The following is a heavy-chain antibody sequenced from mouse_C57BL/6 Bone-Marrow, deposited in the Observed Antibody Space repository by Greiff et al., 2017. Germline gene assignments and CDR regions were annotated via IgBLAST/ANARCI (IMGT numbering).Heavy chain of an antibody. J-gene: IGHJ4*01. CDR1: GFTFSDYG. CDR2: ISSGSSTI. CDR3: ASYDYESAMDY. D-gene: IGHD2-4*01. V-gene: IGHV5-17*01. Sequence: DVKLVESGGGLVKPGGSLKLSCAASGFTFSDYGMHWVRQAPEKGLEWVAYISSGSSTIYYADTVKGRFTISRDNAKNTLFLQMTSLRSEDTAMYYCASYDYESAMDYWGQGTSVTVSS.